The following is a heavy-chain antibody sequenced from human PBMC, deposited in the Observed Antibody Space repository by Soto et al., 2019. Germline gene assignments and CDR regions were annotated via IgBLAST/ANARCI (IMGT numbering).Heavy chain of an antibody. D-gene: IGHD3-3*01. CDR1: GFTFSSFG. V-gene: IGHV3-33*01. J-gene: IGHJ6*02. Sequence: GGSLRLSCAASGFTFSSFGMHWVRQAPGKGLEWVSLIWYDGSKKSYGDSVKGRFTISRDNSRNTVYLQMNSLRADDTAVYYCARDASYYSLWSGYYPSRNGMDVCGQGTTVTVYS. CDR2: IWYDGSKK. CDR3: ARDASYYSLWSGYYPSRNGMDV.